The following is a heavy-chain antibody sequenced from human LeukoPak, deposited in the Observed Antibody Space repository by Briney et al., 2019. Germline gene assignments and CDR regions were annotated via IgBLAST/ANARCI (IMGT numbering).Heavy chain of an antibody. CDR2: IRYDGSNK. V-gene: IGHV3-30*02. CDR3: ARGLGADKSI. D-gene: IGHD1-26*01. J-gene: IGHJ4*02. Sequence: GGSLRLSCAASGFTFSSYGMHWVRQAPGKGLEWVAFIRYDGSNKYYADSVKGRFTISRDNSKNTLYLQMNSLRAEDTAVYYCARGLGADKSIWGQGTLVTVSS. CDR1: GFTFSSYG.